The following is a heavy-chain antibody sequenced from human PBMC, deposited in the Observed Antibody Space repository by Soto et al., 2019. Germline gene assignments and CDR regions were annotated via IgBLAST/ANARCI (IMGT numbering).Heavy chain of an antibody. D-gene: IGHD6-13*01. V-gene: IGHV3-9*01. Sequence: GGSLRLSCAASGFTFDDYAMHWVRQAPGKGLEWVSGISWNSGSIGYADSVKGRFTISRDNAKNSLYLQMNSLRAEDTALYYCAKEAIAAAGITVYWGQGTLVTVSS. CDR1: GFTFDDYA. CDR3: AKEAIAAAGITVY. J-gene: IGHJ4*02. CDR2: ISWNSGSI.